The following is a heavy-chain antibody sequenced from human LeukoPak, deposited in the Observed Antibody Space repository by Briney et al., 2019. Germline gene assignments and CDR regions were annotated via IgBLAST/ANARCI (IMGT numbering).Heavy chain of an antibody. J-gene: IGHJ4*02. D-gene: IGHD2-15*01. CDR3: ARGLGYCRGGSCPRNTYFDY. V-gene: IGHV3-21*01. CDR1: GFTFSSYS. Sequence: GGSLRLSCAASGFTFSSYSMNWVRQAPGKGLEWVSSISSSSSYIYYADSVKGRFTISRDNAKNSLYLQMNSLRAEDTAVYYCARGLGYCRGGSCPRNTYFDYWGQGTLVTVSS. CDR2: ISSSSSYI.